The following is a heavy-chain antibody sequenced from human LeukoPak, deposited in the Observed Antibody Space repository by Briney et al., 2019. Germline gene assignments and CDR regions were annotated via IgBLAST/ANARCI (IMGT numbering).Heavy chain of an antibody. V-gene: IGHV1-69*05. CDR3: ARSSYYYDSSGYPVLEYFQH. J-gene: IGHJ1*01. CDR1: GGTFSSYA. Sequence: SVKVSCKASGGTFSSYAISWVRQAPGQGLEWMGGIIPIFGTANYAQKFQGRVTITTDESTSTAYMELSSLRSEDTAVYYCARSSYYYDSSGYPVLEYFQHWGQGALVTVSS. CDR2: IIPIFGTA. D-gene: IGHD3-22*01.